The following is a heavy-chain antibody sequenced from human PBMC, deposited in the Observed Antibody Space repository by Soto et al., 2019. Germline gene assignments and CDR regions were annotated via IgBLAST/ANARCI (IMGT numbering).Heavy chain of an antibody. CDR2: IKKDGSQK. CDR1: GFTFSHYW. CDR3: ARSGSEVDY. D-gene: IGHD3-10*01. J-gene: IGHJ4*02. V-gene: IGHV3-7*01. Sequence: EVQLVESGGDLVQPGGSLRLSCAASGFTFSHYWMTWVRQAPGKGLEWVANIKKDGSQKNYVDSVKGRFTVSRDNAKNSLYLQMNSLRAEDTAMYYCARSGSEVDYWVQGTLVIVSS.